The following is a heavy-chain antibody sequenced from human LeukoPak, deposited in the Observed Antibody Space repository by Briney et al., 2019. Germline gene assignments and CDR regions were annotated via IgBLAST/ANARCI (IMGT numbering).Heavy chain of an antibody. CDR1: GGTFSSYT. V-gene: IGHV1-69*02. D-gene: IGHD3-22*01. Sequence: SVKVSCKASGGTFSSYTISWVRQAPGQGLEWMGRIIPILGIANYAQKFQGRVTITTDESTSTAYMELSSLRSEDTAVYYCARATYYYDSSGYPNPWDYWGQGTLVTVSS. CDR2: IIPILGIA. J-gene: IGHJ4*02. CDR3: ARATYYYDSSGYPNPWDY.